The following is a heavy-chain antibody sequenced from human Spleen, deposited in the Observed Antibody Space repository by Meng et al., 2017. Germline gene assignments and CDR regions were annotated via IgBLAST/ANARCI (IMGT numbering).Heavy chain of an antibody. J-gene: IGHJ4*02. CDR1: GYTFTGYY. CDR3: ARDEDISAAGKLFGDY. Sequence: ASVKVSCKASGYTFTGYYVHWVRQAPGQGLEWMGWINPNSGDTSYAQKFQGRVTMTRDTSISTAYMELSGLRSDDTAMYYCARDEDISAAGKLFGDYWGQGTLVTVSS. V-gene: IGHV1-2*02. CDR2: INPNSGDT. D-gene: IGHD6-25*01.